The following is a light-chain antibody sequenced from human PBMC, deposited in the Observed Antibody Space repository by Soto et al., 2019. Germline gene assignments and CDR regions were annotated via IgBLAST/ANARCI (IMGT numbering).Light chain of an antibody. J-gene: IGLJ1*01. Sequence: QSVLTQPPSVSEAPRQRVTISCSGSSSNIGNNAVNWYQQLPGKAPKLLIYYDDLLPSGVSDRFSGSKSGTSASLAISGLQSEDEADYYCAAWDDSLNVYDFGTGTKLTVL. CDR2: YDD. CDR3: AAWDDSLNVYD. CDR1: SSNIGNNA. V-gene: IGLV1-36*01.